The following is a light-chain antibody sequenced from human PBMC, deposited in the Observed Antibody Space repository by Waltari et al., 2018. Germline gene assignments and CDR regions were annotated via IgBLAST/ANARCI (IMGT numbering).Light chain of an antibody. V-gene: IGLV2-14*01. J-gene: IGLJ2*01. CDR2: EVS. Sequence: QSALTQPASVSGSPGQSITISCTGPSSDVGGYDDVSWYQQHPGKAPKLMIYEVSNRPSGVSNRFAASKSGNTASLTISGLQAEDEAEYYCTSYTSSGTLVVFGGGTKLTVL. CDR1: SSDVGGYDD. CDR3: TSYTSSGTLVV.